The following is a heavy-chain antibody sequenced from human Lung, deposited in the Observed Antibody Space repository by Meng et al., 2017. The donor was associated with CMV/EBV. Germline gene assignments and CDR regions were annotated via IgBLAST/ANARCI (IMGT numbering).Heavy chain of an antibody. CDR3: ARLYCGGDCYPHSL. J-gene: IGHJ2*01. Sequence: LXCTVSGGSISSSSYYWGWIRQPPGKGLEWIGSIYYSGSTYYNPSLKSRVTISVDTSKNQFSLKLSSVTAADTAVYYCARLYCGGDCYPHSLWDRGXLVTVSS. V-gene: IGHV4-39*07. CDR2: IYYSGST. CDR1: GGSISSSSYY. D-gene: IGHD2-21*01.